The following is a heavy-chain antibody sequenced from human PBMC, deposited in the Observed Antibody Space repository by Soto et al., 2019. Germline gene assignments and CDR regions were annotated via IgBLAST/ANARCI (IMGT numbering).Heavy chain of an antibody. CDR1: GFTFDDYA. V-gene: IGHV3-9*01. D-gene: IGHD5-12*01. CDR3: AKDMFARVPTCYDQNDAFDI. Sequence: DVQLVESGGGLVQPGRSLRLSCAASGFTFDDYAMHWVRQAPGKGLEWVSGTSWNSGSIGYADSVKGRFTISRDNAKNSLYLQMTSLRAEDTGLYYCAKDMFARVPTCYDQNDAFDIWGQGTMVTGSS. J-gene: IGHJ3*02. CDR2: TSWNSGSI.